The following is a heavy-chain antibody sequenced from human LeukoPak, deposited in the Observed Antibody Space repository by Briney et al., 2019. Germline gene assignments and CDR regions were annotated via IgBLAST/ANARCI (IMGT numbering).Heavy chain of an antibody. CDR1: GYTFISCY. Sequence: ASVKVSCKACGYTFISCYIHWVRQAPGQGLEWMGIINPSGGRTGNAQKSQGRATMTRDMSRSTVYMELSSLRSEDTAVYYCARGGGKKAARYWGQGTLVTVSS. V-gene: IGHV1-46*01. D-gene: IGHD4-23*01. CDR2: INPSGGRT. J-gene: IGHJ4*02. CDR3: ARGGGKKAARY.